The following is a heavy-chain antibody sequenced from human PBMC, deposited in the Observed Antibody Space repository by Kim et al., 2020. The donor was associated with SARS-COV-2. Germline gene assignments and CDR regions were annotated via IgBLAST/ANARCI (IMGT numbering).Heavy chain of an antibody. D-gene: IGHD6-19*01. Sequence: SETLSLTCTVSGGSISSSSYYWGWIRQPPGKGLEWIGSIYYSGSTYYNPSLKSRVTISVDTSKNQFSLKLSSVTAADTAVYYCARRGDIAVAGTFDYWGQGTLVTVSS. CDR1: GGSISSSSYY. J-gene: IGHJ4*02. V-gene: IGHV4-39*01. CDR2: IYYSGST. CDR3: ARRGDIAVAGTFDY.